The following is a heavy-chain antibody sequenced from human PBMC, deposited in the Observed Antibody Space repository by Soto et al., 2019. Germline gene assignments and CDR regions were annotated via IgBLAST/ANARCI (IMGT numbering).Heavy chain of an antibody. D-gene: IGHD2-15*01. CDR3: AKHGAALLVVYSVIDP. CDR1: GFTFSSFA. CDR2: ISASGGTT. J-gene: IGHJ5*01. Sequence: EVVQLESGGDLVQPGGSLRLSCAASGFTFSSFAMSWIRQAPGKGLEWVATISASGGTTYYADSVKGRFTVSRDNFKNLQYLHTNSLICADTAPYYCAKHGAALLVVYSVIDPWGQGTLVTVSS. V-gene: IGHV3-23*01.